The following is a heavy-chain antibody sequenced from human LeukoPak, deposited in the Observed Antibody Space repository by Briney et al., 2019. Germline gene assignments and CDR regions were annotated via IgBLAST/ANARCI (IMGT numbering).Heavy chain of an antibody. D-gene: IGHD3-10*01. Sequence: GGSLRLSCAASGFTFSSYGMHWVRQAPGKGLEWVEVISYDGSNKYYADSVKGRFTISRDNSKNTLYLQMNSLRAEDRAVYYCAKDKVVRGVKGYFDYWGQGTLVTVSS. CDR1: GFTFSSYG. CDR3: AKDKVVRGVKGYFDY. CDR2: ISYDGSNK. V-gene: IGHV3-30*18. J-gene: IGHJ4*02.